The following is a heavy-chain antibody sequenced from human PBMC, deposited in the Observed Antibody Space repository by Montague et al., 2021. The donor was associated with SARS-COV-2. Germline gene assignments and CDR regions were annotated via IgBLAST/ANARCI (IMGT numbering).Heavy chain of an antibody. D-gene: IGHD3-9*01. J-gene: IGHJ6*02. CDR1: GFSLSTSGMC. CDR3: ARRTYDILTGYDVGMDY. V-gene: IGHV2-70*11. Sequence: PALVKPTQTLTLTCTFSGFSLSTSGMCVSWIRQPPGKALEWLARIDWDDDKYYSTSLKTRLTISKDTSKNQVVLTMTNMDPVDTATYYCARRTYDILTGYDVGMDYWGQGTTVTVSS. CDR2: IDWDDDK.